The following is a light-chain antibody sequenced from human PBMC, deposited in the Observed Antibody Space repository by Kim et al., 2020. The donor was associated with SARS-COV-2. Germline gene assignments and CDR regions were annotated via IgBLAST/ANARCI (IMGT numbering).Light chain of an antibody. CDR3: QQRSNWPRGFT. CDR2: DAS. V-gene: IGKV3-11*01. J-gene: IGKJ3*01. CDR1: QSINTY. Sequence: PGERATLSCRASQSINTYVAWYQQKPGQAPRLLIYDASNRATGIPARFSGSGSGTDFTLTISSLEPEDFAVYYCQQRSNWPRGFTFGPGTKVDIK.